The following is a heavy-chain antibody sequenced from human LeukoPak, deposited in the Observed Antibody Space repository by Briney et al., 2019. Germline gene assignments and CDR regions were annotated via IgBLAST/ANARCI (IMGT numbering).Heavy chain of an antibody. CDR3: ARSVRTYGSGSYYFDY. D-gene: IGHD3-10*01. Sequence: ASVKVSCKVSGYTLTELSMHWVRQAPGKGLEWMEGFDPEDGETIYAQKFQGRVTMTEDTSTDTAYMELSSLRSEDTAVYYCARSVRTYGSGSYYFDYWGQGTLVTVSS. CDR1: GYTLTELS. CDR2: FDPEDGET. J-gene: IGHJ4*02. V-gene: IGHV1-24*01.